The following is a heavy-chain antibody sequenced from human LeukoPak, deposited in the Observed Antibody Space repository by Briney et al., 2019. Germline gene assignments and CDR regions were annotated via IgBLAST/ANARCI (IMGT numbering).Heavy chain of an antibody. Sequence: GRSLRLSCAASGFTFSSYAMHGVRQAPGKGREWVAVISYDGSNKYYADSVKGRFTISRDNSKNTLYLQMNSLRAEDTAVYYCARNRKGIIRYYFDYWGQGTLVTVSS. V-gene: IGHV3-30-3*01. CDR1: GFTFSSYA. J-gene: IGHJ4*02. CDR2: ISYDGSNK. CDR3: ARNRKGIIRYYFDY. D-gene: IGHD2/OR15-2a*01.